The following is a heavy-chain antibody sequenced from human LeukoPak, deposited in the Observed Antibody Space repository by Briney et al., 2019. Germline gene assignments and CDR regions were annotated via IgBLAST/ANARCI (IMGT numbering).Heavy chain of an antibody. V-gene: IGHV1-18*01. CDR2: TSAYNGKT. J-gene: IGHJ4*02. Sequence: ASVKVSCKASGYTFTNYGISWVRQAPGQGLEWMGWTSAYNGKTNYAQKFQGRVTMTTDTSTSTAHMELSRLRSDDTAVYYCARVRAYCGGDCYWGDYYFDYWGQGTLVTVSS. D-gene: IGHD2-21*02. CDR3: ARVRAYCGGDCYWGDYYFDY. CDR1: GYTFTNYG.